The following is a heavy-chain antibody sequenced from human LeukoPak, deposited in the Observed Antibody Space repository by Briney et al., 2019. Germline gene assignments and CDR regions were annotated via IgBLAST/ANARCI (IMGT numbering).Heavy chain of an antibody. J-gene: IGHJ6*02. CDR3: ARAYCGGDCPNYYYGMDV. D-gene: IGHD2-21*02. V-gene: IGHV4-59*01. Sequence: SSETLSLTCTVSGGSISSYYWSWIRQPPGKGPEWIGYIYYSGSTNYNPSLKSRVTISVDTSKNQFSLKLSSVTAADTAVYYCARAYCGGDCPNYYYGMDVWGQGTTVTVSS. CDR1: GGSISSYY. CDR2: IYYSGST.